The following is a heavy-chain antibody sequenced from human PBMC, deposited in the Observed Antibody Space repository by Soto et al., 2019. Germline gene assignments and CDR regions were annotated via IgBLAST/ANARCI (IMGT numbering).Heavy chain of an antibody. Sequence: QVQLQQWGAGLLKPSETLSLTCAVYGGSFSGYYWSWIRQPPGKGLEWIGEINHSGSTNYNPSLKSRVTISVDTSKTQFSLKLSSVTAADTAVYYCARGFGYGGSRGAFDIWGQGTMVTVSS. J-gene: IGHJ3*02. CDR2: INHSGST. CDR3: ARGFGYGGSRGAFDI. D-gene: IGHD5-12*01. V-gene: IGHV4-34*01. CDR1: GGSFSGYY.